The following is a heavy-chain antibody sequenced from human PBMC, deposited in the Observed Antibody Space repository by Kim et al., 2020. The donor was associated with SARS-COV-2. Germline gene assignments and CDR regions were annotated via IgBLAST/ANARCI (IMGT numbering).Heavy chain of an antibody. D-gene: IGHD1-1*01. V-gene: IGHV4-59*01. CDR1: GGSISSYY. CDR2: IYYSGST. CDR3: AGALNMATTLPGDDAFDI. Sequence: SETLSLTCTVSGGSISSYYWSWIRQPPGKGLEWIGYIYYSGSTNYNPSLKRRVTISVDTSKNQFSLKLSSVTAADTAVYYCAGALNMATTLPGDDAFDIWGQGTMVTVSS. J-gene: IGHJ3*02.